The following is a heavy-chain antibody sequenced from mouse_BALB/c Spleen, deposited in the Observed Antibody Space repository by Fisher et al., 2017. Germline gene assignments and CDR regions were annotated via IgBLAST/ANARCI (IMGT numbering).Heavy chain of an antibody. CDR3: ARELGLHYAMDY. V-gene: IGHV1-80*01. Sequence: GKFKGKATLTADKSSSTAYMQLSSLTSEDSAVYYCARELGLHYAMDYWGQGTSVTVSS. D-gene: IGHD3-1*01. J-gene: IGHJ4*01.